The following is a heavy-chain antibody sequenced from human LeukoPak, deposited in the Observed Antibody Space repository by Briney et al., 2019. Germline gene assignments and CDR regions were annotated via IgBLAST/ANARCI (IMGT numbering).Heavy chain of an antibody. D-gene: IGHD2-15*01. CDR1: GGSFSGYY. Sequence: SETLFLTCAVYGGSFSGYYWSWIRQPPGKGLEWIGEINHSGSTNYNPSLKSRVTISVDTSKNQFSLKLSSVTAADTAVYYCARGLGCSGGSCYSTYYYYGMDVWGQGTTVTVSS. J-gene: IGHJ6*02. V-gene: IGHV4-34*01. CDR3: ARGLGCSGGSCYSTYYYYGMDV. CDR2: INHSGST.